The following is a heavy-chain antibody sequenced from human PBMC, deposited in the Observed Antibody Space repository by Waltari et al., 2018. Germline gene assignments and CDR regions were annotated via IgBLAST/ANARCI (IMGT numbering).Heavy chain of an antibody. CDR3: ARATTVTYFDY. Sequence: QVQLQESGPGLVKPSETLSLTCTVSGGSISSHYWSWIRQPPGKGLEWIGSIYYSGSTNYNPSLKSRVTISVDTSKNQFSLKLSSVTAADTAVYYCARATTVTYFDYWGQGTLVTVSS. D-gene: IGHD4-17*01. J-gene: IGHJ4*02. V-gene: IGHV4-59*11. CDR1: GGSISSHY. CDR2: IYYSGST.